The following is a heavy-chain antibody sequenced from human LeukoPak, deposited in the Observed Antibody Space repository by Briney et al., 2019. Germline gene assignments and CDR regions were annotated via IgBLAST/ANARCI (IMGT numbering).Heavy chain of an antibody. J-gene: IGHJ4*02. CDR2: ISGSGGST. CDR3: AKPPLSSGWYGGDY. D-gene: IGHD6-19*01. Sequence: GGSLRLSCAASGFTFSSYAMSWVRQAPGKGLEWVSAISGSGGSTFYADSVRGRFTISRDNSRNTLYLQMNSLRAEDTAVYYCAKPPLSSGWYGGDYWGQGTLVTVSS. CDR1: GFTFSSYA. V-gene: IGHV3-23*01.